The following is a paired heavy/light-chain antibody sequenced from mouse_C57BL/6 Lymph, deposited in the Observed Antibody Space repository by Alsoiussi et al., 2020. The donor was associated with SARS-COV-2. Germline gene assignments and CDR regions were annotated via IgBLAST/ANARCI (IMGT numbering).Heavy chain of an antibody. V-gene: IGHV8-8*01. J-gene: IGHJ1*03. CDR2: IWWDDDK. Sequence: QVTLKESGPGILQPSQTLSLTCSFSGFSLSTFGMGVGWIRQPSGKGLEWLAHIWWDDDKYYNPALKSRLTISKDTSKNQVFLKIANVDTADTATYYCARSVTTVVEGDWYFDVWGTGTTVTVSS. D-gene: IGHD1-1*01. CDR3: ARSVTTVVEGDWYFDV. CDR1: GFSLSTFGMG.
Light chain of an antibody. CDR3: QQHYSTPLT. J-gene: IGKJ5*01. V-gene: IGKV6-17*01. Sequence: DIVMTQSHKFMSTSVGDRVSITCKASQDVSTAVAWYQQKPGQSPKLLIYSASYRYTGVPDRFTGSGSGTDFTFTISSVQAEDLAVYYCQQHYSTPLTFGAGTKLELK. CDR2: SAS. CDR1: QDVSTA.